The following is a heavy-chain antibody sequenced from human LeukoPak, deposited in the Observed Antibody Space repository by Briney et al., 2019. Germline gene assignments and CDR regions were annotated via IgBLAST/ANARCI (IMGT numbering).Heavy chain of an antibody. Sequence: SETLSLTCAVYGGSFSGYYWSWIRQPPGKGLEWIGEINHSGSTNYNPSLKSRVTISVDTSKNQFSLKLSSVTAADTAVYYCARAGVAAATTPSDFDYRAPGPLVTVS. CDR3: ARAGVAAATTPSDFDY. D-gene: IGHD6-13*01. CDR1: GGSFSGYY. J-gene: IGHJ4*02. V-gene: IGHV4-34*01. CDR2: INHSGST.